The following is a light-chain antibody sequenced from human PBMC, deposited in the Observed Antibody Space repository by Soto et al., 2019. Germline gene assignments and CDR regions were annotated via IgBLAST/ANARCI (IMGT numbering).Light chain of an antibody. V-gene: IGKV1-33*01. Sequence: DIQMTQSPYSLSASVGDRVTITCQASQGISNYLNSYQQKQGKAPKLLIYDASNLEAGVPSRFSGSGSGTDFTFTISSLQPEDIATYYCQQYDNLPITFGQGTRLEIK. CDR3: QQYDNLPIT. J-gene: IGKJ5*01. CDR2: DAS. CDR1: QGISNY.